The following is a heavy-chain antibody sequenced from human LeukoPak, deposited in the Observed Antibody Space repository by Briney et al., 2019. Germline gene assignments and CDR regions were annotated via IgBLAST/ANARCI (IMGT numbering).Heavy chain of an antibody. CDR1: GFTFSSYA. J-gene: IGHJ6*03. D-gene: IGHD2-2*01. CDR3: AKGSSRTYYYYYMDV. CDR2: ISGSGGST. Sequence: PGGSLRLSCAASGFTFSSYAMSWVRQAPGKGLEWVSAISGSGGSTYYADSVKGRFTISRDNSKNTLHLQMNSLRAEDTAVYYCAKGSSRTYYYYYMDVWGKGTTVTVSS. V-gene: IGHV3-23*01.